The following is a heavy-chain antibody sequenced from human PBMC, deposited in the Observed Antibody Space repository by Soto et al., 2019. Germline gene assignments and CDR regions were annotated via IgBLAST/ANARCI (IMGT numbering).Heavy chain of an antibody. Sequence: SVKVSCKASGGTFSSYAISWVRQAPGQGLEWMGGIIPIFGTANYAQKFQGRVTITADESTSTAYMELSSLRSEDTAVYYCARDSYYDFWSGSNPTRGFDPWGQGTLVTVSS. CDR2: IIPIFGTA. V-gene: IGHV1-69*13. J-gene: IGHJ5*02. D-gene: IGHD3-3*01. CDR3: ARDSYYDFWSGSNPTRGFDP. CDR1: GGTFSSYA.